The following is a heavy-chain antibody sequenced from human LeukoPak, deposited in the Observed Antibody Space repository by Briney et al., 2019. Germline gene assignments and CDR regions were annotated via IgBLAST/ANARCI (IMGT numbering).Heavy chain of an antibody. J-gene: IGHJ4*02. CDR3: ARDRLGPSFSVTHFDL. CDR1: GFTFVDYG. CDR2: INYNGAIT. Sequence: GGSLRLSCATSGFTFVDYGLSWVRRAPGKGLEWLCAINYNGAITDYADSVKGRFTISRDNAKNSLYLRMDSLRAEDTALYYCARDRLGPSFSVTHFDLWGQGTLVTVSS. V-gene: IGHV3-20*04. D-gene: IGHD3-16*02.